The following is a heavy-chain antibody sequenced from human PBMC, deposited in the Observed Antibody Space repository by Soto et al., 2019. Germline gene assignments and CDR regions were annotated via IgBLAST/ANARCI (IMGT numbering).Heavy chain of an antibody. J-gene: IGHJ4*02. V-gene: IGHV4-59*08. Sequence: QVQLQESGPGLVKPSETLSLTCTVSGGSISSYYWSWIRQPPGKGLEWIGYIYYSGSTNYYPSLKSRVTISVDTSKNQFSLKLSSVTAADTAVYYCAGGYCSGGSCPFDYWGQGTLVTVSS. CDR1: GGSISSYY. D-gene: IGHD2-15*01. CDR3: AGGYCSGGSCPFDY. CDR2: IYYSGST.